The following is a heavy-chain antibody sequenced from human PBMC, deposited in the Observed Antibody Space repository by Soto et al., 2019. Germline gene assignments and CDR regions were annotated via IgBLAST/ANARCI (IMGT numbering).Heavy chain of an antibody. CDR1: GFTFGDYP. J-gene: IGHJ5*01. D-gene: IGHD6-13*01. CDR2: IRSKAYGGTT. Sequence: PRLSCTASGFTFGDYPMSWVRQAPGKGLEWVGFIRSKAYGGTTEYAASVKGRFTISRDDSKSIAYLQMNSLKTEDTAVYYCTRSAIGFYGSWSVGWFDSWGQGTLVTVS. V-gene: IGHV3-49*04. CDR3: TRSAIGFYGSWSVGWFDS.